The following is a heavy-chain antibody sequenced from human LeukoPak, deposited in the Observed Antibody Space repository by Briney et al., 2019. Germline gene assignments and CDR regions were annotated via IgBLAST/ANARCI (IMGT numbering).Heavy chain of an antibody. CDR2: MNPNSGNT. J-gene: IGHJ5*02. CDR3: ARMFYFDSGSDNWFDP. CDR1: GGTFSSYA. D-gene: IGHD3-10*01. Sequence: ASVKVSCKASGGTFSSYAINWVRQAPGQGLEWMGWMNPNSGNTGYAQKFQGRVTMTRNTSISTAYMELSSLRSEDTAVYYCARMFYFDSGSDNWFDPWGQGTLVTVSS. V-gene: IGHV1-8*02.